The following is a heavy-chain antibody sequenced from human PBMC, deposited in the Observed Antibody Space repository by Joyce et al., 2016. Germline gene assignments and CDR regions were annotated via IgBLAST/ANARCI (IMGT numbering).Heavy chain of an antibody. J-gene: IGHJ4*02. CDR2: IWYDGRNR. D-gene: IGHD3-22*01. CDR3: ARPSYSYDSTGYPDY. Sequence: QMQLVESGGGVVQPGRSLRLSCAASGFTFSNYNMHWVRQAPGKGLEWVAVIWYDGRNRYYADSVKGRFIISRDNSENTLYLQMNSLRVGDTAVYYCARPSYSYDSTGYPDYWGQGTLVTVSS. V-gene: IGHV3-33*01. CDR1: GFTFSNYN.